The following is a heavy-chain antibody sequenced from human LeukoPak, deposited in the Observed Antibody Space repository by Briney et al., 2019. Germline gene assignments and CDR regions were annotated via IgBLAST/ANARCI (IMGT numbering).Heavy chain of an antibody. D-gene: IGHD1-1*01. CDR3: ASGSAASGTGGY. Sequence: ASVKVSCKTSGFTFTGYYIHWVRQAPGQGLEWMGWINPHSGATHYAQKFQGRVTMTRDTSISTAYMDLTRLTSDDTAVYYCASGSAASGTGGYWGQGTLVTVSS. V-gene: IGHV1-2*02. CDR2: INPHSGAT. CDR1: GFTFTGYY. J-gene: IGHJ4*02.